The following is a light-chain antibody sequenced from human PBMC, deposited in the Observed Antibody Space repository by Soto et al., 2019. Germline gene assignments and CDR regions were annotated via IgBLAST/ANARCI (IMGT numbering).Light chain of an antibody. V-gene: IGKV3-15*01. CDR3: QQYNNWPPLT. CDR2: GAS. Sequence: EIVMTQSPATLSVSPGERATLSCRASQSVSSNLAWYQQKPGQAPRFLIYGASTRATGIPARFSGSGSGTEFTLTISSPXSEDFAVYYRQQYNNWPPLTFGGGTKVDTK. J-gene: IGKJ4*01. CDR1: QSVSSN.